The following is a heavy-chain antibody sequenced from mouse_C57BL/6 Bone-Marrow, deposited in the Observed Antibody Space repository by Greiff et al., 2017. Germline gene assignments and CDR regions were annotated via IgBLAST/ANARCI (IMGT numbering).Heavy chain of an antibody. CDR2: IYPGDGDT. CDR1: GYAFSSSW. CDR3: ATIYYGNYLYYYAMDY. D-gene: IGHD2-1*01. Sequence: VQLQQSGPELVKPGASVKISCKASGYAFSSSWMNWVKQRPGKGLEWIGRIYPGDGDTNYNGKFKGKATLTADKSSSTAYMQLSSLTSEDSAVYFCATIYYGNYLYYYAMDYGGQGTSVTVSS. V-gene: IGHV1-82*01. J-gene: IGHJ4*01.